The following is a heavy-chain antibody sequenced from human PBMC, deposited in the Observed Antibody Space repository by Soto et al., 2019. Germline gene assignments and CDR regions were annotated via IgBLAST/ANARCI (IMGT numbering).Heavy chain of an antibody. V-gene: IGHV3-7*01. CDR2: IKQDGIEN. Sequence: PGGSLRLSCAASGFTFSSYWMSWVRQAPGKGLEWVANIKQDGIENYFLDSLKGRFTFSRDNAKNSLFLKMKSLRAEETAVFYFARKQREVVPAANDYYYMDVWGKGTTVTVSS. D-gene: IGHD2-2*01. J-gene: IGHJ6*03. CDR1: GFTFSSYW. CDR3: ARKQREVVPAANDYYYMDV.